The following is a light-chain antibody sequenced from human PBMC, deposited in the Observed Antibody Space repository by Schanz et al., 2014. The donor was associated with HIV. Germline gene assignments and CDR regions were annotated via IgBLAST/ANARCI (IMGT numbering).Light chain of an antibody. Sequence: EIVLTQSPGTLSLSPGERASLSCRASQNVRSSSLAWYQQKPGQAPRLLFYGASNRATGIPGRFSGSGSGTDFTLTISGLEPEDFAVYYCQQYGGSPRTFGQGTRLEIK. J-gene: IGKJ5*01. CDR1: QNVRSSS. CDR2: GAS. V-gene: IGKV3-20*01. CDR3: QQYGGSPRT.